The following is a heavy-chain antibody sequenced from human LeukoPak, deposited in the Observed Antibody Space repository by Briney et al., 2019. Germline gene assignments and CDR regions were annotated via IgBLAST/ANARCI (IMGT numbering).Heavy chain of an antibody. V-gene: IGHV3-53*01. Sequence: GGSVCVACAAAGCTVICNFMSWVRQPPGRGMEWVSVIYRGGSICYADSVEGRFTISRDDSKNTMYLQMNSLRADDTAVYYCARGPTITMCGFDYWGQGTLVTVSS. CDR1: GCTVICNF. CDR2: IYRGGSI. CDR3: ARGPTITMCGFDY. D-gene: IGHD3-10*02. J-gene: IGHJ4*02.